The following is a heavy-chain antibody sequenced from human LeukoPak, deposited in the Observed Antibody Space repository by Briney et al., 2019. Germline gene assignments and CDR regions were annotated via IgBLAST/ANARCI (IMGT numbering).Heavy chain of an antibody. J-gene: IGHJ4*02. V-gene: IGHV1-2*06. Sequence: ASLKVSCKASGYTFTGYYMHWVRQAPGQGLEWMGRIDPNSGGTNYAQKFQGRVTMTRDTYISTAYMELSRLRSDDTAVYYCAGAAAAGRAFDYWGQGTLVTVSS. CDR3: AGAAAAGRAFDY. D-gene: IGHD6-13*01. CDR2: IDPNSGGT. CDR1: GYTFTGYY.